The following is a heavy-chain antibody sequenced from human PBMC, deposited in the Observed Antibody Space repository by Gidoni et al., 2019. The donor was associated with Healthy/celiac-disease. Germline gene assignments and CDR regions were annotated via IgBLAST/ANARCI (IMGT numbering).Heavy chain of an antibody. J-gene: IGHJ6*03. D-gene: IGHD1-26*01. Sequence: QVQLVESGGGVVQPGRSLRLSCAASGFTFSSYAMHWVRQAPGKGLEWVAVISYDGSNKYYADSVKGRFTISRDNSKNTLYLQMNSLRAEDTAVYYCARGGATSEKNYYYYYMDVWGKGTTVTVSS. CDR3: ARGGATSEKNYYYYYMDV. CDR1: GFTFSSYA. CDR2: ISYDGSNK. V-gene: IGHV3-30*01.